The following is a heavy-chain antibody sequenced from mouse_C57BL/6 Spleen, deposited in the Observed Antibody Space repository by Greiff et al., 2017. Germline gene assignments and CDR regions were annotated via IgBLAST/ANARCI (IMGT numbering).Heavy chain of an antibody. V-gene: IGHV1-64*01. CDR3: ARYTTVVACDY. CDR1: SYTFTSYW. J-gene: IGHJ2*01. CDR2: IHPNSGST. D-gene: IGHD1-1*01. Sequence: QVQLQQPGAELVKPGASVKLSCKASSYTFTSYWMHWVKQRPGQGLEWIGMIHPNSGSTNYNEKFKSKATLTVDKSSSTAYMQLSSLTSEDSAVYYCARYTTVVACDYWGQGTTLTVSS.